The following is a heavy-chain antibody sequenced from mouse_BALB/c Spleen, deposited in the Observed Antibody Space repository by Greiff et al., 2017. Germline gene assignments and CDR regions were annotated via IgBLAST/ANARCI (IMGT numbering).Heavy chain of an antibody. Sequence: EVKLMESGGGLVQPGESRKLSCAASGFTFSSFGMHWVRQAPEKGLEWVAYISSGSSTIYYADTVKGRFTISRDNAKNTLYLQMSSLKSEDTAMYYCARQGITASWFAYWGQGTLVTVSA. CDR1: GFTFSSFG. CDR3: ARQGITASWFAY. J-gene: IGHJ3*01. D-gene: IGHD2-4*01. CDR2: ISSGSSTI. V-gene: IGHV5-17*02.